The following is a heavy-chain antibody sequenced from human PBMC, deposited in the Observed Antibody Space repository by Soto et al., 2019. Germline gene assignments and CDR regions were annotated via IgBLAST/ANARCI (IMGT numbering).Heavy chain of an antibody. V-gene: IGHV4-59*01. CDR3: ASAGSSSWSPDY. Sequence: PSETLSLTWTVSGGSISGNYWIWIRQSPGKGREWMGYIFCSRSTNYSPSLKSRVTLSADTSKYQFSLRLSSVTAADTAVYYCASAGSSSWSPDYWGQGTLVAASS. D-gene: IGHD2-2*01. CDR1: GGSISGNY. CDR2: IFCSRST. J-gene: IGHJ4*01.